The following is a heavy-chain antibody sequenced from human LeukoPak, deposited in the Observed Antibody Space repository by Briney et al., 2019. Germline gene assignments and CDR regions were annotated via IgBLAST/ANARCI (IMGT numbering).Heavy chain of an antibody. D-gene: IGHD4-17*01. CDR2: VSSSGGST. V-gene: IGHV3-23*01. CDR1: GFTFNSYA. J-gene: IGHJ4*02. Sequence: PGGSLRLSCAASGFTFNSYAMSWVRQAPGKGLEWVSSVSSSGGSTYYVDSVKGRFTISRDNSKNTLYLQMNSLRAEDTAVYYCAESPMTRVTTGGVDFWGQGTLVTVSS. CDR3: AESPMTRVTTGGVDF.